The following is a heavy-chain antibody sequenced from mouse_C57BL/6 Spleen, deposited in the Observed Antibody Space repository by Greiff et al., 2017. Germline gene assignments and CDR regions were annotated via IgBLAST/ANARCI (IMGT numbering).Heavy chain of an antibody. Sequence: VQLQQSGAELVKPGASVKLSCKASGYTFTSYWMHWVKQRPGQGLEWIGMIHPNSGSTNYNEKFKSKATLTVDKSSSTAYMQLSSLTSEDSAVYYCARPSIYYGSSPFDYWGQGTTLTVSS. CDR1: GYTFTSYW. J-gene: IGHJ2*01. CDR2: IHPNSGST. CDR3: ARPSIYYGSSPFDY. D-gene: IGHD1-1*01. V-gene: IGHV1-64*01.